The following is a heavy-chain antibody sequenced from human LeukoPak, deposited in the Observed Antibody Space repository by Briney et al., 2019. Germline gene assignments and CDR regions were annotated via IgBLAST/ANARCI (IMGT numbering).Heavy chain of an antibody. CDR3: ARVSSGWYVNYYYYMDV. Sequence: PGGSLRLSCAASGFTFSSYEMNWVRQAPGKGLEWVSYISSSGSTIYYADSVKGRFTISRDNAKNSLYLQMNSLRAEDTAVYYCARVSSGWYVNYYYYMDVWGKGTTVTVSS. CDR1: GFTFSSYE. J-gene: IGHJ6*03. D-gene: IGHD6-13*01. V-gene: IGHV3-48*03. CDR2: ISSSGSTI.